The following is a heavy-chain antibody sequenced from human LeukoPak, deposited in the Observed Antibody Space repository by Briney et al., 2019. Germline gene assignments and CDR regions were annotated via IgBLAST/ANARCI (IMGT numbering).Heavy chain of an antibody. D-gene: IGHD1-1*01. CDR1: GFTFSSNA. Sequence: GGSLRLSCAGSGFTFSSNALSWVRQAPGKGLEWVSAISTSGGNTYYADSVRGRFTISRDNSKNTLYLQMNTLRAEDTVVYYCATTKQVRRYFDYWGQGTLVTVSS. CDR3: ATTKQVRRYFDY. V-gene: IGHV3-23*01. J-gene: IGHJ4*02. CDR2: ISTSGGNT.